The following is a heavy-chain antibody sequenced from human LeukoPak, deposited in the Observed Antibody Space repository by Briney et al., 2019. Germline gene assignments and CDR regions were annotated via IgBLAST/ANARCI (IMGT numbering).Heavy chain of an antibody. J-gene: IGHJ6*02. V-gene: IGHV3-53*01. D-gene: IGHD4-23*01. Sequence: GGSLRLSCAASGFTVSSNYMSWVRQAPGKGLEWVSVIYSGGSTYYADSVKGRFAISRDNSKNTLYPQMNSLRAEDTAVYYCARVLTKGNIRLYGMDVWGQGTTVTVSS. CDR1: GFTVSSNY. CDR3: ARVLTKGNIRLYGMDV. CDR2: IYSGGST.